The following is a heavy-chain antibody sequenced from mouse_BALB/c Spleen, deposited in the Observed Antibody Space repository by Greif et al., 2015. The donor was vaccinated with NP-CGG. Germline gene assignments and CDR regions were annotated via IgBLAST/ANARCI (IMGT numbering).Heavy chain of an antibody. J-gene: IGHJ2*01. CDR2: ISSGGSYT. D-gene: IGHD2-1*01. Sequence: EVQVVESGGGLVKPGGSLKLSCAASGFTFSSYTMSWVRQTPEKRLEWVATISSGGSYTYYPDSVKGRFTISRDNAKNTLYLQMSSLKSEDTAMYYCTRDGNPYYFDYWGQGTTLTVSS. CDR3: TRDGNPYYFDY. CDR1: GFTFSSYT. V-gene: IGHV5-6-4*01.